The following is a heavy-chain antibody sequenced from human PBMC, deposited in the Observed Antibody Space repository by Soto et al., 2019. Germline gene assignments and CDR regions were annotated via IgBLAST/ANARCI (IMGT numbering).Heavy chain of an antibody. D-gene: IGHD5-18*01. CDR1: GYTFTSYG. Sequence: GASVKVSCKASGYTFTSYGISWVRQAPGQGLEWMGWISAYNGNTNYAQKLQGRVTMTTDTSTSTAYMELRSLRSDDTAVYYCARGGSGLRTIQLWFGKADYWGQGTLVTVSS. J-gene: IGHJ4*02. CDR2: ISAYNGNT. V-gene: IGHV1-18*01. CDR3: ARGGSGLRTIQLWFGKADY.